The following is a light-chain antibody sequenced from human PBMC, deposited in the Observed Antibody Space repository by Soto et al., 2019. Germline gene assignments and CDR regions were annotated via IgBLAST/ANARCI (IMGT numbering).Light chain of an antibody. CDR3: AAWDDSLGAYV. CDR1: NSNIGTNT. V-gene: IGLV1-44*01. Sequence: QSALTQTPSESATPGQRVTIYCSGSNSNIGTNTVNWYQQLPGTAPRLLIYTNNQRPSGVPQRFSGSKTGTSASLAIGGLQSEDGADYYCAAWDDSLGAYVFGTGTKVTVL. J-gene: IGLJ1*01. CDR2: TNN.